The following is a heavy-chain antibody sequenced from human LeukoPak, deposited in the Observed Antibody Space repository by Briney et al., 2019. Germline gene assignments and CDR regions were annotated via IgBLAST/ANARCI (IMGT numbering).Heavy chain of an antibody. V-gene: IGHV3-21*01. CDR3: ARDVVGYCSGGSWPRFDS. Sequence: GEPLTLSCAVSGFTFRRYNMTWVRHAPGKGLEWVSYICTCSSYIHYADSVEARFTISRDNAKNSLYLHMHSLRAEDTGVFFCARDVVGYCSGGSWPRFDSWGQGTLVTVSS. CDR1: GFTFRRYN. J-gene: IGHJ4*02. CDR2: ICTCSSYI. D-gene: IGHD2-15*01.